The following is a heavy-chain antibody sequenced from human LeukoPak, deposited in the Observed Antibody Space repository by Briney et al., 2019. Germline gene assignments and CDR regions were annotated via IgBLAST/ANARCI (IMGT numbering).Heavy chain of an antibody. CDR1: GFTFSNYD. Sequence: AGGSLRLSCAASGFTFSNYDMHWVRQAPGKGLEWVTFILYDGSNEYYADSVKGRFTISRDNSKNTLYLQMNSLRAEDTAMYYCAKLTNSWFDPWGQGTLVAVSS. CDR2: ILYDGSNE. CDR3: AKLTNSWFDP. J-gene: IGHJ5*02. V-gene: IGHV3-30*02. D-gene: IGHD2-2*01.